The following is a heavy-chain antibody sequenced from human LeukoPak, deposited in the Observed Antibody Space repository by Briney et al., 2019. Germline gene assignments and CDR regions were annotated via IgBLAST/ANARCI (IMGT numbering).Heavy chain of an antibody. CDR1: GYTFTDYY. D-gene: IGHD1-1*01. Sequence: GASVKVSCKASGYTFTDYYLHWVRQAPRQGLEWVGWINPLTGSTGYAQKFQGRVTMTRDTSISTTYMELTRLRSDDTAVYFCARYTEALGRHFDNWGQGTLVTVFS. J-gene: IGHJ4*02. CDR3: ARYTEALGRHFDN. V-gene: IGHV1-2*02. CDR2: INPLTGST.